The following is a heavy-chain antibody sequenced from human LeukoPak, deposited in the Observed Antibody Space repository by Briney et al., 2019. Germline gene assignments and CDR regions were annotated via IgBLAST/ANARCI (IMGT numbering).Heavy chain of an antibody. CDR3: ARDLAIIVLLGTSPMGWFDP. D-gene: IGHD3-3*01. J-gene: IGHJ5*02. CDR2: INPSGGTT. CDR1: GYTFTDYY. Sequence: ASVKVSCKASGYTFTDYYVHWVRQAPGQGLEWMGIINPSGGTTNYAQKFQGRLTMTRGTSTSTVYMELSRLRSEDTAVYYCARDLAIIVLLGTSPMGWFDPWGQGTLVTVSS. V-gene: IGHV1-46*01.